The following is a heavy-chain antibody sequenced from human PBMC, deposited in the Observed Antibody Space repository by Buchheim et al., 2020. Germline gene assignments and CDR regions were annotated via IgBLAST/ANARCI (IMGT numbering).Heavy chain of an antibody. J-gene: IGHJ6*02. CDR2: VYYSGSS. D-gene: IGHD4-17*01. CDR1: GGSISSSDYY. Sequence: QLQLQESGPGLVKPSETLSLTCTVSGGSISSSDYYWDWIRQPPGKGLEWIGGVYYSGSSYCNPSLKSRLTISVDTSKNQFSLKLSSVTAADTAVYYCARHKTVTTYYYYYGMDVWGQGTT. V-gene: IGHV4-39*01. CDR3: ARHKTVTTYYYYYGMDV.